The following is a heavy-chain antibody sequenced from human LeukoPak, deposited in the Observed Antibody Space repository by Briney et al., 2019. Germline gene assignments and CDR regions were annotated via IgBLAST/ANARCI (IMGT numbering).Heavy chain of an antibody. Sequence: PGGSLRLSCAASGFNFCAYWMSWVRQAPGKGLEWVAHIKGDGSEKYSVDSVKGRFTISRDNAKSSLYLQMNSLRAEDMALYYCARGGFGYVYFDYWGQGSLVTVSS. V-gene: IGHV3-7*01. CDR3: ARGGFGYVYFDY. J-gene: IGHJ4*02. CDR1: GFNFCAYW. CDR2: IKGDGSEK. D-gene: IGHD2-8*01.